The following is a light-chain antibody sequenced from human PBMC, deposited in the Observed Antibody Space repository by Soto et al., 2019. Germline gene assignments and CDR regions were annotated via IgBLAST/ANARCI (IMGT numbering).Light chain of an antibody. J-gene: IGKJ1*01. CDR2: GAS. V-gene: IGKV3-20*01. Sequence: EIVLTQSPGSLSLSPGERATLSCRASQSVSSTFFAWYQQRPGQAPRLLMYGASSRATGIPERFSGSVSGTDFTLTISRLEPEDFAVYYCQQFDRSVTFGQGTKVEIK. CDR3: QQFDRSVT. CDR1: QSVSSTF.